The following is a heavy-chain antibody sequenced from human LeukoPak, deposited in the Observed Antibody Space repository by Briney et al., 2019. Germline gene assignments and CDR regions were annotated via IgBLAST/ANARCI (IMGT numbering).Heavy chain of an antibody. CDR3: ARAEDAYYMDV. D-gene: IGHD5-24*01. CDR2: IYYSGST. V-gene: IGHV4-59*01. J-gene: IGHJ6*03. CDR1: GGSISSYY. Sequence: SETLSLTCTVSGGSISSYYWNWIRQPPGKGLEWIGYIYYSGSTNYNPSLKSRVTISVDTSKNQFSLKLSSVTAADTAVYYCARAEDAYYMDVWGKGTTVTVSS.